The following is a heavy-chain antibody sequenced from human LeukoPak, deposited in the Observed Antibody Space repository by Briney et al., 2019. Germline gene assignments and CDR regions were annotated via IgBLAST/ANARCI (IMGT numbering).Heavy chain of an antibody. D-gene: IGHD6-19*01. CDR3: ARDLITPKGSGWPYYYYYGMDV. CDR1: GFTFSSYG. CDR2: IWYDGSNK. Sequence: GRSLRLSCAASGFTFSSYGMHWVRQAPGKGLEWVAVIWYDGSNKYYADSVKGRFTISRDNSKNTLYLQMNSLRAEDTAVYYCARDLITPKGSGWPYYYYYGMDVWGKGTTVTVSS. V-gene: IGHV3-33*01. J-gene: IGHJ6*04.